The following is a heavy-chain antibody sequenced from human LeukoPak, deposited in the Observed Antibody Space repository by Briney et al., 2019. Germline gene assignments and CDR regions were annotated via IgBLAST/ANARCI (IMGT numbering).Heavy chain of an antibody. V-gene: IGHV3-53*01. D-gene: IGHD6-13*01. CDR3: ARDLAAGGTYPHN. Sequence: PGESLRLSCAASALTVSSNYMSWVRQAPGEGPEWDSVIHGGGSTSNADSVKGRLPISRAHSKDKPNRHIDSLRAEDTAVYYCARDLAAGGTYPHNCGQRTLVTVSS. CDR2: IHGGGST. CDR1: ALTVSSNY. J-gene: IGHJ4*02.